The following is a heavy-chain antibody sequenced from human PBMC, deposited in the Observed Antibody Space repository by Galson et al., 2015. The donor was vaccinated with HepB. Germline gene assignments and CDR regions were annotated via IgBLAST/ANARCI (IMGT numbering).Heavy chain of an antibody. CDR1: GGTFSSYT. CDR2: IIPILGIA. Sequence: SVKVSCKASGGTFSSYTISWVRQAPGQGLEWMGRIIPILGIANYAQKFQGRVTITADKSTSTAYMELSSLRSEDTAVYYCARGEVDTAMVGLGGFDYWGQGTLVTVSS. D-gene: IGHD5-18*01. V-gene: IGHV1-69*02. CDR3: ARGEVDTAMVGLGGFDY. J-gene: IGHJ4*02.